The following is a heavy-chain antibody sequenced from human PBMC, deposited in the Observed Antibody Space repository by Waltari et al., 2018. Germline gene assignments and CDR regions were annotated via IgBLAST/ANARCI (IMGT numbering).Heavy chain of an antibody. CDR2: INPSGGST. D-gene: IGHD3-10*02. J-gene: IGHJ4*02. Sequence: QVQLVQSGAEVKKPGASVKVSCKASGYTFTSYYMHWVRQAPGQGLEWMGIINPSGGSTTYAQKFQGRVTMTRDTSTSTVYMEMSSLRSDDTAIYYCARPYVQNSYDYWGQGTLVTVSS. CDR3: ARPYVQNSYDY. CDR1: GYTFTSYY. V-gene: IGHV1-46*01.